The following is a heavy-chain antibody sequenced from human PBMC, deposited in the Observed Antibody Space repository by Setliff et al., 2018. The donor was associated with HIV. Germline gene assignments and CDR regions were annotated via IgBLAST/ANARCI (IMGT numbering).Heavy chain of an antibody. D-gene: IGHD5-18*01. CDR3: AMGDTSLVEFDY. V-gene: IGHV1-46*01. J-gene: IGHJ4*02. CDR1: GYTFTGYY. Sequence: ASVKVSCKASGYTFTGYYMHWVRQAPGQGLEWMGWINPSGGSTSYAQKFQGRVTMTRDTSTSTAYMELRSLRSDDTAVYYCAMGDTSLVEFDYWGQGTLVTVSS. CDR2: INPSGGST.